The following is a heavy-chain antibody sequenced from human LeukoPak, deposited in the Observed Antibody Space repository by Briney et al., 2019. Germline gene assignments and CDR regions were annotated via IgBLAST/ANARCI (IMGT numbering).Heavy chain of an antibody. CDR3: ARGPGLLCSGGGCYRGGSFDY. CDR1: GGTFSNYA. CDR2: MNPNSGNT. Sequence: GASVKVSCKASGGTFSNYAITWVRQATGQGLEWMGWMNPNSGNTGYAQKFQGRVTMTRNTSISTAYMELSSLRSEDTAVYYCARGPGLLCSGGGCYRGGSFDYWGQGTLVTVSS. J-gene: IGHJ4*02. D-gene: IGHD2-15*01. V-gene: IGHV1-8*02.